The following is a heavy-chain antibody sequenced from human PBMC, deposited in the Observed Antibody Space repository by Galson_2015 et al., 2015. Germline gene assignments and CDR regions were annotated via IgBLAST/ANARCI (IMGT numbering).Heavy chain of an antibody. CDR3: AREDTAMVKTFDY. Sequence: SVKVSCKASGYSFTSYAMHWVRQAPGQRLEWMGWINAGNGATKYSQKFQGRVTITRDTSASTAYMELSSLRSEDTAVYYCAREDTAMVKTFDYWGQGTLVTVSS. CDR2: INAGNGAT. V-gene: IGHV1-3*01. D-gene: IGHD5-18*01. CDR1: GYSFTSYA. J-gene: IGHJ4*02.